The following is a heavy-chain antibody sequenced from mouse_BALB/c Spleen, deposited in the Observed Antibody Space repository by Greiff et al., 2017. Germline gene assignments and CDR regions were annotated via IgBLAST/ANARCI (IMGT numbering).Heavy chain of an antibody. J-gene: IGHJ3*01. Sequence: QVQLKQSGAELARPGASVKLSCKASGYTFTSYWMQWVKQRPGQGLEWIGAIYPGDGDTRYTQKFKGKATLTADKSSSTAYMQLSSLASEDSAVYYCARGGNYVSWFAYWGQGTLVTVSA. D-gene: IGHD2-1*01. CDR2: IYPGDGDT. V-gene: IGHV1-87*01. CDR3: ARGGNYVSWFAY. CDR1: GYTFTSYW.